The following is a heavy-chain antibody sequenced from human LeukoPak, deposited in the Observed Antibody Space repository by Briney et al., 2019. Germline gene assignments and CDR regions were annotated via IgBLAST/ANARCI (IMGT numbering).Heavy chain of an antibody. CDR3: AGDPLMVFGVATPPLHYGMDV. V-gene: IGHV1-69*04. CDR2: IIPILGIA. Sequence: SVKVSCKASGGTFISYTISWVRQAPGQGLEWMGRIIPILGIANYAQKFQGRVTITADKSTSTAYMELSSLRSEDTAVYYCAGDPLMVFGVATPPLHYGMDVWGQGTTVTVSS. J-gene: IGHJ6*02. D-gene: IGHD3-3*01. CDR1: GGTFISYT.